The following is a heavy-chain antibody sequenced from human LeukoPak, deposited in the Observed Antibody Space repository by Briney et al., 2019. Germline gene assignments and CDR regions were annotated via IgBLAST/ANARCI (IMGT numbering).Heavy chain of an antibody. CDR2: INPSGGST. D-gene: IGHD2-2*01. J-gene: IGHJ3*02. CDR3: ARGRGVVVPAAPTGDPFDI. CDR1: GYTFTDYY. Sequence: ASVKVSCKTSGYTFTDYYMHWVRQAPGQGLEWMGWINPSGGSTSYAQKFQGRVTMTRDTSTSTVYMELSSLTSEDTAVYYCARGRGVVVPAAPTGDPFDIWGQGTMVTVSS. V-gene: IGHV1-46*01.